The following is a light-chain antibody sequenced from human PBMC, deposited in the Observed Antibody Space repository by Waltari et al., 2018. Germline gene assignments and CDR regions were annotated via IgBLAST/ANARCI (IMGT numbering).Light chain of an antibody. CDR1: QYISSW. V-gene: IGKV1-5*03. CDR3: QQYNTYPLT. J-gene: IGKJ5*01. Sequence: DIQMTQSPSTLSASVGDRVTITCRASQYISSWLAWYQQKPGKAPKLLIYKASILESGVPSRFSGSESGTEFTLTISSLQPDDFATYYCQQYNTYPLTFGQGTLLEI. CDR2: KAS.